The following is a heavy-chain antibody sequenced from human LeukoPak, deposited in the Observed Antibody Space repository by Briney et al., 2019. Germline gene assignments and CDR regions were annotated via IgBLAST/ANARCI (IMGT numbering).Heavy chain of an antibody. D-gene: IGHD6-19*01. CDR1: GGSISSYY. J-gene: IGHJ6*03. Sequence: SETLSLTCTVSGGSISSYYWSWIRQPPGKGLEWIGYIYYSGSTNYNPSLKSRVTISVDTSKNQFSLKLSSVTAADTAVYYCARLYSSGWSYYYHYYYMDVWGKGTTVTISS. CDR3: ARLYSSGWSYYYHYYYMDV. CDR2: IYYSGST. V-gene: IGHV4-59*12.